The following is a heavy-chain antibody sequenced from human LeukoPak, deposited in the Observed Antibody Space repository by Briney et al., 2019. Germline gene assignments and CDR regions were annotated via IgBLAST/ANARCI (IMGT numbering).Heavy chain of an antibody. CDR2: IIPIFGTA. CDR1: GGTFSSYA. D-gene: IGHD2-2*01. CDR3: ARDRCSSGIRRGAFDI. J-gene: IGHJ3*02. V-gene: IGHV1-69*05. Sequence: ASVKVSCKASGGTFSSYAISWVRQAPGQGLEWMGGIIPIFGTANYAQKFQGRVTITTDESTSTAYMELSSLRSEDTAVYYCARDRCSSGIRRGAFDIWGQGTMVTVSS.